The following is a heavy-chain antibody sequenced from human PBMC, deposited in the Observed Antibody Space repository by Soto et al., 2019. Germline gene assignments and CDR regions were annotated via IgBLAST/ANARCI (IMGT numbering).Heavy chain of an antibody. J-gene: IGHJ6*02. CDR3: ARYRVGFLYYYYGMDV. V-gene: IGHV4-34*01. CDR1: GGSFSGYY. CDR2: INHSGST. Sequence: QVQLQQWGAGLLKPSETLSLTCAVYGGSFSGYYWGWIRQPPGKGLEWIGEINHSGSTNYNPSLKSRVTISVDTSKNQFSLKLSSVTAADTAVYYCARYRVGFLYYYYGMDVWGQGTTVTVSS. D-gene: IGHD2-15*01.